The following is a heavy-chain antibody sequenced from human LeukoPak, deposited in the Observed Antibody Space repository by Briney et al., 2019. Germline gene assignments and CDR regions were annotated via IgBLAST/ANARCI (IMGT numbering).Heavy chain of an antibody. J-gene: IGHJ4*02. CDR1: GFNFRDYF. CDR2: ISATTNRV. V-gene: IGHV3-11*04. CDR3: VRDRATMMVTYYFDL. Sequence: PGGSLRLSCAASGFNFRDYFMTWIRQAPGKGLEWISYISATTNRVYYADSVQGRFTISRDNAKNSLYLQMNSLRAEDTAVYYCVRDRATMMVTYYFDLWGQGTLVTVSS. D-gene: IGHD4-23*01.